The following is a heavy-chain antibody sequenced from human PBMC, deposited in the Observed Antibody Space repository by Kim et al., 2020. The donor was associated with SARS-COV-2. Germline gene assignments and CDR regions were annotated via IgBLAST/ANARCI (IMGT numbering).Heavy chain of an antibody. Sequence: ASVKFSCKASGYTFTSYGVHWVRQAPGQRLEWMGWINAGNGDTKYSQKFQGRVTITRDTSASTAYMELSSLRSEDTAVYYCATDKTPLAYCGGDCKTPLDYWGQGTLVTVSS. CDR1: GYTFTSYG. D-gene: IGHD2-21*01. V-gene: IGHV1-3*01. CDR2: INAGNGDT. J-gene: IGHJ4*02. CDR3: ATDKTPLAYCGGDCKTPLDY.